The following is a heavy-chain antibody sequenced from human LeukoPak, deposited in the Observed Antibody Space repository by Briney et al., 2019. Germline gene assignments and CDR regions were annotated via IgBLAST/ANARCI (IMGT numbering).Heavy chain of an antibody. CDR1: GFTFSSYA. V-gene: IGHV3-30*04. J-gene: IGHJ3*02. D-gene: IGHD3-10*01. CDR2: ISYDGSNK. Sequence: QPGGSLRLSCAASGFTFSSYAMHWVRQAPGKGLEWVAGISYDGSNKYYADSVKGRFTISRDNSKNTLYLQMNSLRAEDTAVYYCAREGLLWFGESHDAFDIWGQGTMVTVSS. CDR3: AREGLLWFGESHDAFDI.